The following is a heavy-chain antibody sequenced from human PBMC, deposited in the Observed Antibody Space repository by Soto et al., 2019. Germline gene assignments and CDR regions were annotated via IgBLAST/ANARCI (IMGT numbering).Heavy chain of an antibody. J-gene: IGHJ5*02. CDR2: FDPDEAET. CDR3: TTSHGDDNFDH. CDR1: GYTLNEVA. V-gene: IGHV1-24*01. D-gene: IGHD4-17*01. Sequence: QVQLVQSGAEVKKPGASVKVSCKVSGYTLNEVAMHWVRQAPGKGLEWLGGFDPDEAETIYAQHFQGRVPMTEDTSPYTVYMELSSLRSEDTALYLCTTSHGDDNFDHWGQGTRVTVSS.